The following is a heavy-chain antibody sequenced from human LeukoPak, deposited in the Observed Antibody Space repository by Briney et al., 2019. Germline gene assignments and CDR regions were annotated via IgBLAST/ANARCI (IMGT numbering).Heavy chain of an antibody. CDR2: IYYSGST. V-gene: IGHV4-59*01. CDR3: ARGQYSGSCFDN. D-gene: IGHD1-26*01. J-gene: IGHJ4*02. Sequence: SETLSLTCTVSGGSISSYLWSWIRQPPGKGLEWIGYIYYSGSTNYNPSLKSRVSILVDTSKNQFSLKVSSVTAADTAVYYCARGQYSGSCFDNWGQGSLVTVSS. CDR1: GGSISSYL.